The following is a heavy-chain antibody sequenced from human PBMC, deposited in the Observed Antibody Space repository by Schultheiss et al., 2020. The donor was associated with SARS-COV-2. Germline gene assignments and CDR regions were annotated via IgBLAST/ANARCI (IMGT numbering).Heavy chain of an antibody. CDR1: GFTFSNYW. Sequence: GGSLRLSCAASGFTFSNYWMHWVRQAPGKGLVWVSRINSDGSSTSYADSVKGRFTISRDNATNTLYLQMNSLRAEDTAVYYCARDGGSGYDLFYYYYYGMDVWGQGTTVTVSS. D-gene: IGHD5-12*01. J-gene: IGHJ6*02. CDR2: INSDGSST. CDR3: ARDGGSGYDLFYYYYYGMDV. V-gene: IGHV3-74*01.